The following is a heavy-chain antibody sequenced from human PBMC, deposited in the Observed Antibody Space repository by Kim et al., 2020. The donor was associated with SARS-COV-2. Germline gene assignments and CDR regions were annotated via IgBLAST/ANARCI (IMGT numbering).Heavy chain of an antibody. Sequence: GGSLRLSCAASGFTFSSYGMHWVRQAPGKGLEWVAVIWYDGSNKYYADSVKGRFTISRDNSKNTLYLQMNSLRAEDTAVYYCAKDQYCSSTSCQYYFDYWGQGTLVTVSS. CDR1: GFTFSSYG. V-gene: IGHV3-33*06. CDR2: IWYDGSNK. D-gene: IGHD2-2*01. J-gene: IGHJ4*02. CDR3: AKDQYCSSTSCQYYFDY.